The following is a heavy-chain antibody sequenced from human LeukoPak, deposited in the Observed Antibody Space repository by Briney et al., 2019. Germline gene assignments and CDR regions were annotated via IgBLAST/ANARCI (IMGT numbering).Heavy chain of an antibody. V-gene: IGHV1-69*05. D-gene: IGHD1-7*01. CDR3: ARVGADRTQHNWNYDYYYYYMDV. CDR1: GGTFSSYA. CDR2: IIPIFGTA. J-gene: IGHJ6*03. Sequence: SVKVSCKASGGTFSSYAISWVRQAPGQGLEWMGGIIPIFGTANYAQKFQGRVTITTDESTSTAYMELSSLRSEDTAVYYCARVGADRTQHNWNYDYYYYYMDVWGKGTTVTVSS.